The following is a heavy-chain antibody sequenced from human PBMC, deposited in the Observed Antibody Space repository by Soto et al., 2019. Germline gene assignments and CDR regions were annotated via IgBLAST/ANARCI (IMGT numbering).Heavy chain of an antibody. CDR3: AKGGCSGGSCTTSSSYGMDV. V-gene: IGHV3-23*01. CDR1: GFTFSSYA. CDR2: ISGSGGST. D-gene: IGHD2-15*01. Sequence: GGSLRLSCAASGFTFSSYAMSWVRQAPGKGLEWVSAISGSGGSTYYADSVKGRFTISRDNSKNTLYLQMNSLRAEDTAVYYCAKGGCSGGSCTTSSSYGMDVWGQGTTVTVSS. J-gene: IGHJ6*02.